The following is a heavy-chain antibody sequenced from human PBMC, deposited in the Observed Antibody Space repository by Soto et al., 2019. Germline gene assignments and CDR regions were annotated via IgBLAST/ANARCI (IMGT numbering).Heavy chain of an antibody. CDR1: GLSFSSYT. J-gene: IGHJ5*01. D-gene: IGHD2-15*01. CDR2: ITNRGTHT. Sequence: GGSLRLSCAASGLSFSSYTMNWVRQAPWKGLQWVSSITNRGTHTYSADSVKCPFPTPRDNDKNSLYLQMNNLRAEDTAIYFCARAHEVAWFDSWGLGPLVTVSS. V-gene: IGHV3-21*01. CDR3: ARAHEVAWFDS.